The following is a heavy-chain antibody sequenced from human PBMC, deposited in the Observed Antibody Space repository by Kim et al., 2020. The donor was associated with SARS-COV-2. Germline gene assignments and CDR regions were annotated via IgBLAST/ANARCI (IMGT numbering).Heavy chain of an antibody. CDR3: ARQDGSNWEKFYYGIDV. CDR1: GFTFSIYS. D-gene: IGHD1-1*01. Sequence: GGSLRLSCAASGFTFSIYSMNWVRQAPGKGLEWVSFISTSSSTTYYADSVKGRFTISRDNAKNSLYLQMNSLRDEDTAVYYCARQDGSNWEKFYYGIDVWGQGATVTVS. CDR2: ISTSSSTT. J-gene: IGHJ6*02. V-gene: IGHV3-48*02.